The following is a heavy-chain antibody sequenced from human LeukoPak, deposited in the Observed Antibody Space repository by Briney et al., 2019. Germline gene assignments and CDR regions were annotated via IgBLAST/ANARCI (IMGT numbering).Heavy chain of an antibody. J-gene: IGHJ5*02. CDR2: ISAYNGNT. D-gene: IGHD1-26*01. CDR3: ARDTKLGVGATGNWFDP. V-gene: IGHV1-18*01. Sequence: ASVKVSCKASGYTFTSYGISWVRQAPGQGLEWMGWISAYNGNTNYAQKLQGRVTMTTDTSTSTAYMELRSLRSDDTAVYYCARDTKLGVGATGNWFDPWGQGTLVTVSS. CDR1: GYTFTSYG.